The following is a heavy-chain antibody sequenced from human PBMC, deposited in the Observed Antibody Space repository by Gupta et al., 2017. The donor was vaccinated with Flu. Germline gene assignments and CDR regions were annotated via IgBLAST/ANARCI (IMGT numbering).Heavy chain of an antibody. CDR2: INHSGST. Sequence: QVQLQQWGAGLLKPSETLSLTCAVYGGSFSGYYCSWIRQPPRKGLEWIGEINHSGSTNYNPSLKSRVTISVDTPKNQFSLKLSSVTAADTAGYYCARLGSARFGVVRRGFDYWGQGTLVTVSS. V-gene: IGHV4-34*01. CDR1: GGSFSGYY. CDR3: ARLGSARFGVVRRGFDY. D-gene: IGHD3-3*01. J-gene: IGHJ4*02.